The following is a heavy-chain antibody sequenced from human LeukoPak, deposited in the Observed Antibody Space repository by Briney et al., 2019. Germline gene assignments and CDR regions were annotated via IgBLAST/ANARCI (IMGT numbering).Heavy chain of an antibody. CDR2: IRSDTDGGTA. Sequence: GGSLRLSCEASGFTFSKAWMSWVRQAPGKGLEWVGRIRSDTDGGTADYAAPVKGRFTISRDDSKNTLYLQMNSLESEDTAVYHCTAEFGIWYGARYFDYWGQGSPVTVSS. D-gene: IGHD3-10*01. V-gene: IGHV3-15*01. CDR3: TAEFGIWYGARYFDY. CDR1: GFTFSKAW. J-gene: IGHJ4*02.